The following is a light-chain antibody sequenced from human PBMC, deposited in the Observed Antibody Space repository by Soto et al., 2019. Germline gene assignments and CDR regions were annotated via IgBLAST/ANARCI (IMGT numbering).Light chain of an antibody. J-gene: IGKJ1*01. V-gene: IGKV1-33*01. Sequence: VRLTPSPSSLSASLCDRIPITCRVSQVITTSLSWFQQRPGKAPRLVIFDASYLEAGVPSRFSGSGSGTDFSFTISSLQPEDIATYYCQHYTMYSPWTFGQGTKVDIK. CDR3: QHYTMYSPWT. CDR1: QVITTS. CDR2: DAS.